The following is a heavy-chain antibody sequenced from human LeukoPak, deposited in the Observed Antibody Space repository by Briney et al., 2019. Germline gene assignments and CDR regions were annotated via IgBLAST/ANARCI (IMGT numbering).Heavy chain of an antibody. J-gene: IGHJ5*02. CDR3: ARDKLSLGYCSGGSCPRPYNWFDP. CDR1: GYTFTSYG. CDR2: ISAYNGNT. V-gene: IGHV1-18*01. Sequence: ASVKVSCKASGYTFTSYGVSWVRQAPGQGLEWMGWISAYNGNTNYAQKLQGRVTMTTDTSTSTAYMELRSLRSDDTAVYYCARDKLSLGYCSGGSCPRPYNWFDPWGQGTLVTASS. D-gene: IGHD2-15*01.